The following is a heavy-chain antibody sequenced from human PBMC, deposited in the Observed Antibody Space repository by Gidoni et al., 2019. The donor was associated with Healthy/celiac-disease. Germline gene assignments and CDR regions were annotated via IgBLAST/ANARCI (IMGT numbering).Heavy chain of an antibody. D-gene: IGHD2-2*01. J-gene: IGHJ4*02. V-gene: IGHV3-53*01. CDR1: GFTVSSNY. Sequence: EVQLVESGGGLIQPGGSLRLSCAASGFTVSSNYMSWVRQAPGKGLEWVSVIYSGGSTYYADSVKGRFTISRDNSKNTLYLQMNSLRAEDTAVYYCARVSRWLSYYFYYWGQGTLVTVSS. CDR3: ARVSRWLSYYFYY. CDR2: IYSGGST.